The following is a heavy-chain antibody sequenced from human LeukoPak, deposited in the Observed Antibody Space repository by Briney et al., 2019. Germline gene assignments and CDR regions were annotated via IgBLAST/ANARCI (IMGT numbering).Heavy chain of an antibody. J-gene: IGHJ4*02. CDR1: GYTFTGYY. Sequence: ASVKVSCKASGYTFTGYYMHWVRQAPGQGLEWMGWINPNSGGTNYAQKVQGRVSITRDTSISTDYMELSRLRPDDTAVYHCARVRSSTSWGYFDYWRQATLLTVSS. V-gene: IGHV1-2*02. CDR2: INPNSGGT. CDR3: ARVRSSTSWGYFDY. D-gene: IGHD2-2*01.